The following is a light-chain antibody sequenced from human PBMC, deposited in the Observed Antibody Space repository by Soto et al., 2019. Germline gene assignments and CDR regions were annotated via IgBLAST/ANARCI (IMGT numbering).Light chain of an antibody. J-gene: IGKJ1*01. CDR2: AAS. CDR3: QKYNSALTWT. CDR1: QGISNY. V-gene: IGKV1-27*01. Sequence: DIQMTQSPSSLSASVGDRVTITCRASQGISNYLAWYQQKPGKVPKLLIYAASTLQSGVPSRFSGSGSGTDFTLTIISLQPEDVATYYCQKYNSALTWTFGQGTKGEIK.